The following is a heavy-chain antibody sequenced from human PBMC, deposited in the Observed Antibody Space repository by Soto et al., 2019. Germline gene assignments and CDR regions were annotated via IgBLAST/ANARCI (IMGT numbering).Heavy chain of an antibody. CDR3: AREMAVPAATERQYYYYGMDV. V-gene: IGHV3-30-3*01. CDR2: ISYDGSNK. J-gene: IGHJ6*02. CDR1: GFTFSSYA. D-gene: IGHD2-2*01. Sequence: QVQLVESGGGVVQPGRSLRLSCAGSGFTFSSYAMHWVRQAPGKGLEWVAVISYDGSNKYYADSVKGRFTISRDNSKNTLYLQMNSLRAEDTAVYYCAREMAVPAATERQYYYYGMDVWGQGTTVTVSS.